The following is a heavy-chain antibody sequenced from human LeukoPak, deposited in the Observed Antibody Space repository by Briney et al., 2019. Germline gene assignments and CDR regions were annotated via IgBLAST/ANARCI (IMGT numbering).Heavy chain of an antibody. V-gene: IGHV3-48*01. D-gene: IGHD3-22*01. CDR2: ISSSSTI. CDR1: GFTFSSYS. Sequence: GGSLRLSCAASGFTFSSYSMNWVRQAPGKGLEWVSYISSSSTIYYADSVKGRFTISRDNAKNSLYLQMNSLRAEDTAVYYCARVEDYYDSSNAFDIWGQGTMVTVSS. CDR3: ARVEDYYDSSNAFDI. J-gene: IGHJ3*02.